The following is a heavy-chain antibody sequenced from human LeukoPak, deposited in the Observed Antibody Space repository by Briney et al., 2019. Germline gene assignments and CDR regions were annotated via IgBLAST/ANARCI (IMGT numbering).Heavy chain of an antibody. CDR3: AIESDHYYDSSCYYGRFDY. CDR1: GYTFTSYD. V-gene: IGHV1-46*01. Sequence: ASVKVSCTASGYTFTSYDINLVRQAPAQGLEWMGIINPSGGSTRYAQQCQRRVTMTRHTYTRTVYMELCSLKSADRGVYYCAIESDHYYDSSCYYGRFDYWGQGTLVTVSS. J-gene: IGHJ4*02. CDR2: INPSGGST. D-gene: IGHD3-22*01.